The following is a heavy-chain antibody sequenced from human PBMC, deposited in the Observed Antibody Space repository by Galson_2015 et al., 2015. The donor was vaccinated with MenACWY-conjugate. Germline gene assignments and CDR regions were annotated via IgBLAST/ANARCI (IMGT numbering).Heavy chain of an antibody. D-gene: IGHD1-26*01. CDR1: GFIFNTYW. V-gene: IGHV3-74*01. Sequence: SLRLSCAASGFIFNTYWMHWLRQAPGKGLVWVSRINPGGSSTTYADSVKDRFTISRDNAKNTLYLQMNSLRPEDTAVFYCAKTRGASFYFDSWGQGTLVTVSS. J-gene: IGHJ4*02. CDR3: AKTRGASFYFDS. CDR2: INPGGSST.